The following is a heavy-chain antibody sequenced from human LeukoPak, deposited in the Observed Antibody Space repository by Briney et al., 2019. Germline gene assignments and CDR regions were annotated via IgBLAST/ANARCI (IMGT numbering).Heavy chain of an antibody. CDR2: MYNSGIT. J-gene: IGHJ6*02. CDR1: GGSISSYY. Sequence: PSETLSLTCTFSGGSISSYYWSWIRQPPGKGLEWIGYMYNSGITSYNPSLKSRVTISVDTSKRQFSLKLSSVTAADTAVYHCARLRDIDGMDVWGQGTTVTVSS. D-gene: IGHD5-12*01. CDR3: ARLRDIDGMDV. V-gene: IGHV4-59*01.